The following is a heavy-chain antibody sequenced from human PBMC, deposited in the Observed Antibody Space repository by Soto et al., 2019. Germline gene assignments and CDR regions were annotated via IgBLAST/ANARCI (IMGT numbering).Heavy chain of an antibody. CDR1: GGSISGYY. D-gene: IGHD1-26*01. J-gene: IGHJ6*02. CDR2: IHHSGNT. V-gene: IGHV4-59*01. CDR3: ARTTQGGNMDV. Sequence: QVHLQESGPGLVKPSETLSLTCTVSGGSISGYYWSWFRQPPGKGLEWIAYIHHSGNTKYNPSLKSRVSISKDTSKNQFSLKLSSVTAADTAVYYCARTTQGGNMDVWGQGAPVTVSS.